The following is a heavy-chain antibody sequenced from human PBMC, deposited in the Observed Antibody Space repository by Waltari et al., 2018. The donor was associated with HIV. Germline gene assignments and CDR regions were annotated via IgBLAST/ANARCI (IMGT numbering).Heavy chain of an antibody. Sequence: QAQLAQSGAEVKKPGASVKVSCKASGYTFTSYGISWVRQAPGQGLEWLGGIRHYNGNTNLAQTLQGRVTMTTDTSTSTAYMELRSLRSDDAAVYYCARVGCSSASCYSGWFDPWGQGTLVTVSS. V-gene: IGHV1-18*01. CDR3: ARVGCSSASCYSGWFDP. D-gene: IGHD2-2*01. CDR2: IRHYNGNT. J-gene: IGHJ5*02. CDR1: GYTFTSYG.